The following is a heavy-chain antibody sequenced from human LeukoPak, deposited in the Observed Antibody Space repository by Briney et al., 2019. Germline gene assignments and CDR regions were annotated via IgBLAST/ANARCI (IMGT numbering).Heavy chain of an antibody. J-gene: IGHJ4*02. CDR1: GFTFSSYA. V-gene: IGHV3-23*01. Sequence: TGGSLRLSCAASGFTFSSYAMSWVRQAPGKGLEWVSAISGSGGSTYYADSVKGRFTISRDNSKNTLYLQMNSLRAEDTAVYYCAKGRASSSWYGFDYWGQGTLVTVSS. CDR2: ISGSGGST. CDR3: AKGRASSSWYGFDY. D-gene: IGHD6-13*01.